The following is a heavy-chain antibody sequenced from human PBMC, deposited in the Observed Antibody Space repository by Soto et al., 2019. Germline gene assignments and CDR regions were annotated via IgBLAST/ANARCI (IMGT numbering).Heavy chain of an antibody. Sequence: SVKVSCKASGGTFSSYAISWVRQAPGQGLEWMGGIIPIFGTANYAQKFQGRVTITADESTSTAYMELSSLRSEDTAVYYCARDIRDLLGYCSGGSCLYYYYGMDVWGQGTTVTVS. V-gene: IGHV1-69*13. CDR1: GGTFSSYA. J-gene: IGHJ6*02. D-gene: IGHD2-15*01. CDR2: IIPIFGTA. CDR3: ARDIRDLLGYCSGGSCLYYYYGMDV.